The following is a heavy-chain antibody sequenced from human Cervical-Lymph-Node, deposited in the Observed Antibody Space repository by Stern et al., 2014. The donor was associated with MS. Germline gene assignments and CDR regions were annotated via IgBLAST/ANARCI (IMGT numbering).Heavy chain of an antibody. CDR2: FDPDDGET. D-gene: IGHD3-3*01. V-gene: IGHV1-24*01. CDR1: GYTLTELS. CDR3: ATDRDDFRSGYSAPTKGYGLDV. Sequence: QVQLVESGAEVKKPGASVKVSCKVSGYTLTELSMHWVRQAPGKGLEWVGGFDPDDGETIYAQKFQGRVTMSEDTSTDTAYMELSSLRSEDTAVYYCATDRDDFRSGYSAPTKGYGLDVWGQGTTVTVTS. J-gene: IGHJ6*02.